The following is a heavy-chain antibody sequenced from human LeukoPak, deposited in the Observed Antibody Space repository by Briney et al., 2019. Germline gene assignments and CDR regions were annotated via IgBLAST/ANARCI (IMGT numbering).Heavy chain of an antibody. CDR2: VVPYSGDT. J-gene: IGHJ4*02. D-gene: IGHD3-10*01. CDR3: ARIGEDY. V-gene: IGHV1-2*02. Sequence: ASVRVSCKTSGYTFTGYYIHWVRQVPGQGLEWMGWVVPYSGDTNFAQKFRGRVAMTRDTSISTAYMELTRLASDDTAVYFCARIGEDYWGQGTLVTVSS. CDR1: GYTFTGYY.